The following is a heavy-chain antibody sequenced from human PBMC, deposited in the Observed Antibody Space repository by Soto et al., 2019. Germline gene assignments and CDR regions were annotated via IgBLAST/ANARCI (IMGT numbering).Heavy chain of an antibody. CDR2: ISAYNGNT. Sequence: ASVKVSCKASGYTFTSYGISWVRQAPGQGLEWMGWISAYNGNTNYAQKLQGRVTMTTDASTSTAYMELRSLRSDDTAVYYCARGQPNYYDSSGYYSPYGMDVWGQGTTVTVSS. D-gene: IGHD3-22*01. V-gene: IGHV1-18*01. J-gene: IGHJ6*02. CDR3: ARGQPNYYDSSGYYSPYGMDV. CDR1: GYTFTSYG.